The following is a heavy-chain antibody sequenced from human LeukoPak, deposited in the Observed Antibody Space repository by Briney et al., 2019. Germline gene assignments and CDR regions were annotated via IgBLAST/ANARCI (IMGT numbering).Heavy chain of an antibody. Sequence: GGSLRLSCAASGFSFSSYNMNWVRQAPGKGLEWVSSISSRSSYIYYADSVKGRFTISRDNAKNSLYLQMNSLRAEDTAVYYCAREESGSSGWYDYWGQGTLVTVSS. CDR2: ISSRSSYI. D-gene: IGHD6-19*01. CDR3: AREESGSSGWYDY. CDR1: GFSFSSYN. V-gene: IGHV3-21*01. J-gene: IGHJ4*02.